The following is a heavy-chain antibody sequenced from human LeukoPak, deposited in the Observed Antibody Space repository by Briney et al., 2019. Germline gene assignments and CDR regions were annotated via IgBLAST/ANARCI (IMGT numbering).Heavy chain of an antibody. J-gene: IGHJ4*02. D-gene: IGHD3-22*01. CDR3: AIRGDSSGLDY. Sequence: ASVKVSCKASGGTFSSYAISWVRQAPGQGLEWMGRIIPIFGTADYAQKFQGRVTITTDESTSTAYMELSSLRSEDTAVYYCAIRGDSSGLDYWGQGTLVTVSS. CDR2: IIPIFGTA. V-gene: IGHV1-69*05. CDR1: GGTFSSYA.